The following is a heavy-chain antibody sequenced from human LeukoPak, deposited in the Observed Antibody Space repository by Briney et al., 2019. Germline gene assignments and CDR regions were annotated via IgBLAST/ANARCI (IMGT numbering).Heavy chain of an antibody. CDR3: AVSPRTPVST. CDR1: GFSFSSYG. CDR2: ISNTGNAL. Sequence: GGSLRLSCAASGFSFSSYGMHWVRQAPGKGREWISGISNTGNALSADSVKGRFTISRDNVKNAVYLQMHSLRGEDTAVYHCAVSPRTPVSTWGQGTLVTVSS. D-gene: IGHD5/OR15-5a*01. V-gene: IGHV3-48*04. J-gene: IGHJ4*02.